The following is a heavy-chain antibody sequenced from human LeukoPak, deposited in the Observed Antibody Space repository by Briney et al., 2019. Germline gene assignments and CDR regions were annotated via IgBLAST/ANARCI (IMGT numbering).Heavy chain of an antibody. J-gene: IGHJ4*02. V-gene: IGHV3-23*01. CDR3: AKDGPHYYDSSGYYYVGSPFDY. CDR1: GFTFSSYA. D-gene: IGHD3-22*01. Sequence: GGSLRLSCAASGFTFSSYAMSWVRQPPGKGLEWVSAISGSGGSTYHAASVKGRFTISRDNSKNTLYLQRHSLRAEATAVYYCAKDGPHYYDSSGYYYVGSPFDYWGQGTLVTVSS. CDR2: ISGSGGST.